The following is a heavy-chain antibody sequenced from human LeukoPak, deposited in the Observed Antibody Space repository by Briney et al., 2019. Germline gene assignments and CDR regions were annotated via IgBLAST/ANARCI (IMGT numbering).Heavy chain of an antibody. Sequence: NPGGSLRLSCAASGFTFSSYAMSWVRQAPGEGLEWVSSISDTSTYIYYADSVEGRFTISRDNAKSSLFLQMNSLRAEDTAVYYCTRAPPGRDGYSEYWGQGTVVTVST. CDR2: ISDTSTYI. CDR1: GFTFSSYA. V-gene: IGHV3-21*01. D-gene: IGHD5-24*01. J-gene: IGHJ1*01. CDR3: TRAPPGRDGYSEY.